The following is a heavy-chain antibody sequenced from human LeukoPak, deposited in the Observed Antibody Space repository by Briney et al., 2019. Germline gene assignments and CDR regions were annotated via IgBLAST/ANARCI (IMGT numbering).Heavy chain of an antibody. CDR2: IRNKTNTYAT. Sequence: GGSLRLSCAASGFTFSGSAMNRVRQASGKGLEWVGRIRNKTNTYATAYAASVKGRFTTSRDDSKNTAYLQMDSLKTDDTAVYYCTSSTTGYYVDNWGQGTLVTVSS. J-gene: IGHJ4*02. CDR1: GFTFSGSA. CDR3: TSSTTGYYVDN. V-gene: IGHV3-73*01. D-gene: IGHD3-9*01.